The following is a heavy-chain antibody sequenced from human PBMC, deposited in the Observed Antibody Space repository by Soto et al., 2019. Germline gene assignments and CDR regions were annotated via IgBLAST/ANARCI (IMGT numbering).Heavy chain of an antibody. CDR3: TRHYTSGNYYTGIY. J-gene: IGHJ4*02. Sequence: PGESLKISCKGSGYSFTNYWIGWVRQMPGKGLEWMGIISPSDSETRYSPSFQGQVTISADKSISTAYLQWNSLKASDTAMYYCTRHYTSGNYYTGIYWGQGTLVTVSS. D-gene: IGHD3-10*01. CDR2: ISPSDSET. CDR1: GYSFTNYW. V-gene: IGHV5-51*01.